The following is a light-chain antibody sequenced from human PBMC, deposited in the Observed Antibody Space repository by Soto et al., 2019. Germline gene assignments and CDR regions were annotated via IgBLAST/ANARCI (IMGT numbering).Light chain of an antibody. V-gene: IGKV3-20*01. Sequence: EIVLTQSVGTLSLSPGERATLSCRASQSVSSSYLAWYQQKPGQAPRLLIYGASSRATGIPDRFSGSGSGTDFTLTISRLEPEDFAVYNCQQYGTSPPTFGQGTKVDIK. CDR3: QQYGTSPPT. CDR1: QSVSSSY. J-gene: IGKJ1*01. CDR2: GAS.